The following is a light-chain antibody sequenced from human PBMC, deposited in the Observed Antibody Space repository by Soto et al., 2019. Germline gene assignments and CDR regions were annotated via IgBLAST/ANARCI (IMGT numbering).Light chain of an antibody. J-gene: IGLJ1*01. CDR2: DVN. V-gene: IGLV2-14*01. CDR1: NSYVGYYIF. CDR3: CSYTTSSTLV. Sequence: QSVLNQPASVSGAPGPAIPISCPGSNSYVGYYIFVSWYQQHPGKDHKLMIYDVNNRPSGVSNRFSGSKSGNTASLTISGLQAEDEADYYCCSYTTSSTLVFGTGTKVTVL.